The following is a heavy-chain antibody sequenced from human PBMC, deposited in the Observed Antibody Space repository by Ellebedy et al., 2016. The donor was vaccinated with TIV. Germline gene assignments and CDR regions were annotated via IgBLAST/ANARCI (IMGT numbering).Heavy chain of an antibody. D-gene: IGHD2-21*01. J-gene: IGHJ4*02. Sequence: PGGSLRLSCSASGLTFRNYAMHRVRQAPGKGLEYASAIINNGGSTYYADSVKGRFTISRDNSKNTLYLQMSSLTPEDTAVYYCVPRMVVAFEYWGQGTLVTVSS. CDR2: IINNGGST. V-gene: IGHV3-64D*09. CDR3: VPRMVVAFEY. CDR1: GLTFRNYA.